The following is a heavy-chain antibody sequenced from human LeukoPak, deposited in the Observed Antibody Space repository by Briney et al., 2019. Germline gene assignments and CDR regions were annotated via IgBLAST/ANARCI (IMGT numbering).Heavy chain of an antibody. Sequence: PGGSLRLSCAASGFTFSSYEMNWARQAPGKGLEWVSGISWNSGSIGYADSVKGRFTISRDNAKNSLYLQMNSLRAEDTALYYRAKDTSYCSSTSCYYPLDYWGQGTLVTVSS. J-gene: IGHJ4*02. V-gene: IGHV3-9*01. D-gene: IGHD2-2*01. CDR2: ISWNSGSI. CDR3: AKDTSYCSSTSCYYPLDY. CDR1: GFTFSSYE.